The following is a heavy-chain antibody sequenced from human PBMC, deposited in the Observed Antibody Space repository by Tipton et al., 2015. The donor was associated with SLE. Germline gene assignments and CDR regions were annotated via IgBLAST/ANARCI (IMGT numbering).Heavy chain of an antibody. Sequence: TLSLTCTVSGGSISSQYWSWIRQPPGKGLEWIGYIFYNGNTNYNPSLQSRVTMSVDTSRNQFSLNLTSMTPADTAVYYCARDRAYSGASGRAGGWFDLWGQGTPVTVSS. V-gene: IGHV4-59*11. CDR3: ARDRAYSGASGRAGGWFDL. J-gene: IGHJ5*02. CDR2: IFYNGNT. CDR1: GGSISSQY. D-gene: IGHD6-19*01.